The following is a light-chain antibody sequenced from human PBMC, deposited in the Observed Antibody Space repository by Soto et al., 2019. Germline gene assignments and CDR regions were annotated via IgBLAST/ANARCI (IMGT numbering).Light chain of an antibody. CDR3: ASWDDSLSGQV. CDR1: SSNIGSYT. J-gene: IGLJ2*01. V-gene: IGLV1-44*01. Sequence: QSVLTQPPSASGTPGQRVTISCFGSSSNIGSYTVHWYQQLPGTAPKLLIYSNNQRPSGVPDRFSGSKSGTSASLAIRGLQSEDEADYYCASWDDSLSGQVFGGGTKLTVL. CDR2: SNN.